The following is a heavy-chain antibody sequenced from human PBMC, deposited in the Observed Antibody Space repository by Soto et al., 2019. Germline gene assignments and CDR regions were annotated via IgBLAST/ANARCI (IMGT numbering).Heavy chain of an antibody. CDR1: GFTFSSYG. D-gene: IGHD3-3*01. J-gene: IGHJ6*02. CDR3: AKSGGVVIRAYGMDV. Sequence: PGGSLRLSCAASGFTFSSYGMHWVRQAPGKGLEWVAVISYDGSNKYYADSVKGRFTISRDNSKNTLYLQMNSLRAEDTAVYYCAKSGGVVIRAYGMDVWGQGTTVTVSS. CDR2: ISYDGSNK. V-gene: IGHV3-30*18.